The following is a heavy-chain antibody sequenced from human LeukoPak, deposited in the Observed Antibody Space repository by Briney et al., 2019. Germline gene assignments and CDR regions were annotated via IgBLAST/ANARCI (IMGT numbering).Heavy chain of an antibody. CDR3: GRRPVNGVTAYRYFDL. D-gene: IGHD2-21*02. J-gene: IGHJ2*01. CDR1: GFSFSSYA. V-gene: IGHV3-23*01. Sequence: LAGGSLRLSCAASGFSFSSYAMSWVRQAPGKGLEWVSTISGSGGSTHYVDSVKGRFTISRDNSKLTLYLQLNSLRADDTAVYYCGRRPVNGVTAYRYFDLWGRGTLVTVSS. CDR2: ISGSGGST.